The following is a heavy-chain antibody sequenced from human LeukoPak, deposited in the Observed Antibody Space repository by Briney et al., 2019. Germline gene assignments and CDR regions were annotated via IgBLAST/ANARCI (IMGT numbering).Heavy chain of an antibody. CDR1: GFTFSSYG. V-gene: IGHV3-48*04. Sequence: QAGGSLRLSCAASGFTFSSYGMHWVRQAPGKGLEWVSYVSSSGSTIYDADSVKGRFTISRDNAKNSLYLQMNSLRVEDTAVYYCARSYTGSPRNWFDSWGQGTLVTVSS. CDR3: ARSYTGSPRNWFDS. J-gene: IGHJ5*01. D-gene: IGHD1-26*01. CDR2: VSSSGSTI.